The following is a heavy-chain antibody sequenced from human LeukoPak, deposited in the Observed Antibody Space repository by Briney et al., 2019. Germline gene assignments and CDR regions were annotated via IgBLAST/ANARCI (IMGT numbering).Heavy chain of an antibody. CDR3: ARVGIYYDTSGYSWPHWFDP. J-gene: IGHJ5*02. V-gene: IGHV4-39*07. Sequence: PSETLSLTCSVSAGSISSSSDYWGSIRQPPGRGLQWIGSIHYGGRTYHNPSLKSRVTISVDTSKNRFSLRLRSVTAADTAVYYCARVGIYYDTSGYSWPHWFDPWGQGTLVTVSS. CDR1: AGSISSSSDY. D-gene: IGHD3-22*01. CDR2: IHYGGRT.